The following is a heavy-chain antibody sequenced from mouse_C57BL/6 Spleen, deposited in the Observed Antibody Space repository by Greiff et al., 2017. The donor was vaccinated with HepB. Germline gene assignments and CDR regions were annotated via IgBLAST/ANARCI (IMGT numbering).Heavy chain of an antibody. J-gene: IGHJ3*01. V-gene: IGHV7-4*01. Sequence: DVKLVESGGGLVQPGASLRLSCAASGFTFNDYHMSWVRQPPGKAPEWLALIRNKANGYATEYTASVKGRFTISRDNSQNILYLQMNTLRAEDSATYYCVKAVSSGSSYTWFAYWGQVTLVTVSA. CDR2: IRNKANGYAT. D-gene: IGHD1-1*01. CDR3: VKAVSSGSSYTWFAY. CDR1: GFTFNDYH.